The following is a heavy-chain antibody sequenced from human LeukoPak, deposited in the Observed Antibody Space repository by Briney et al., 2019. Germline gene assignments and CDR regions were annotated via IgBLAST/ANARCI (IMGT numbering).Heavy chain of an antibody. CDR2: IYTSGST. V-gene: IGHV4-61*02. D-gene: IGHD3-10*01. CDR3: ARGSYYGSTDP. Sequence: TLSLTCTVSGGSISSGSYYWSWIRQPAGKGLEWIGRIYTSGSTNYNPSLKSRVTISVDTSKNQFSLKLSSVTAADTAVYYCARGSYYGSTDPWGQGTLVTVSS. J-gene: IGHJ5*02. CDR1: GGSISSGSYY.